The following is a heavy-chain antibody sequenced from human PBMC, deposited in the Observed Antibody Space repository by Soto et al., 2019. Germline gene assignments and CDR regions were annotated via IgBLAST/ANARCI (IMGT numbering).Heavy chain of an antibody. D-gene: IGHD3-3*01. V-gene: IGHV1-18*01. CDR3: ARGVVDFWSGKDWYFDL. Sequence: ASVKVSCKASGYTFTSYGISWVRQAPGQGLEWMGWISAYNGNTNYAQKLQGRVNMTTDTSTSTAYMELRSLRSDDTAVYYCARGVVDFWSGKDWYFDLWGRGTLVTVSS. CDR1: GYTFTSYG. CDR2: ISAYNGNT. J-gene: IGHJ2*01.